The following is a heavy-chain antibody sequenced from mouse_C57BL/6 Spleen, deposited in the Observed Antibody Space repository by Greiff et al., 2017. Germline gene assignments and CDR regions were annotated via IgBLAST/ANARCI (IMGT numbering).Heavy chain of an antibody. V-gene: IGHV1-82*01. CDR3: AREGGNYYGSSPAWFAY. CDR1: GYAFSSSW. Sequence: QVQLKQSGPELVKPGASVKISCKASGYAFSSSWMNWVKQRPGKGLEWIGRIYPGDGDTNYNGKFKGKATLTADKSSSTAYMQLSSLTSEDSAVYFCAREGGNYYGSSPAWFAYWGQGTLVTVSA. D-gene: IGHD1-1*01. CDR2: IYPGDGDT. J-gene: IGHJ3*01.